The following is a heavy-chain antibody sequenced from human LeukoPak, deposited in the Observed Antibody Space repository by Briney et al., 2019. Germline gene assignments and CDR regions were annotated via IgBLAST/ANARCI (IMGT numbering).Heavy chain of an antibody. J-gene: IGHJ6*02. V-gene: IGHV5-10-1*01. CDR2: IDPSDSYT. CDR1: GYSFTSYW. CDR3: ARTVAPAAMMPTQRYGMDV. Sequence: GESLRISCKGSGYSFTSYWISWVRQMPGKGPEWMGRIDPSDSYTNYSPSFQGHVTISADKSISTAYLQWSSLKASDTAMHYCARTVAPAAMMPTQRYGMDVWGQGTTVTVSS. D-gene: IGHD2-2*01.